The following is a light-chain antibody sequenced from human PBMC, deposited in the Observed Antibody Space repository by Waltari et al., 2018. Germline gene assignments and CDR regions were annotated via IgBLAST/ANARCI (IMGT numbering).Light chain of an antibody. V-gene: IGLV2-14*03. J-gene: IGLJ1*01. CDR1: STDVGGYNY. Sequence: QSALTQPASVSGSPGQSITISCTGTSTDVGGYNYVSWYQQHPGKAPKLMVYDVSNRPSWVSTRFSCSKSGNTASLTISGLQAEDEADYYCSSYTSSTTLVFGTGTKVTVL. CDR2: DVS. CDR3: SSYTSSTTLV.